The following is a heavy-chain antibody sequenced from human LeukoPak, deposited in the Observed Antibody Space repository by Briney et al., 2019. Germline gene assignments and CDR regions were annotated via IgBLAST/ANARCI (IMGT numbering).Heavy chain of an antibody. CDR1: GGSFTAYY. CDR2: INHSGST. J-gene: IGHJ4*02. D-gene: IGHD3-10*01. Sequence: PSETLSLTCAVYGGSFTAYYWNWIRQPPGKGLQWIGEINHSGSTNYIPSLKSRVTISVDTSKNQFSLKVDSVTAADTAVYYCATHRTNNYGSGQPFDFWGQGTLVTVSS. CDR3: ATHRTNNYGSGQPFDF. V-gene: IGHV4-34*01.